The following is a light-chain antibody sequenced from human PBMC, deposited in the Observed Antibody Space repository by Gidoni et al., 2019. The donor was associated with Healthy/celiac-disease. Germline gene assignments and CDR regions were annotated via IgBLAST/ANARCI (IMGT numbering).Light chain of an antibody. CDR1: QSLLHSNGYNY. CDR2: LGS. V-gene: IGKV2-28*01. J-gene: IGKJ1*01. Sequence: DIVMTQSPLSLPVTPGEPASISCRSSQSLLHSNGYNYLDCYLQKPGQSPQLLIYLGSNRASGVPDRFSGSGSGTDFTLKISRVEAEDVGVYYRMQALQTRTFGQGTKVEIK. CDR3: MQALQTRT.